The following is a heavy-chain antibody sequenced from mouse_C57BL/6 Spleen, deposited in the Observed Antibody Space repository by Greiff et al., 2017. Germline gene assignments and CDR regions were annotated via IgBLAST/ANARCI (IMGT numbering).Heavy chain of an antibody. CDR2: INPSTGGT. CDR3: ARRYYDSSDYFDY. V-gene: IGHV1-42*01. Sequence: VQLKESGPELVKPGASVKISCKASGYSFTGYYMNWVKQSPEKSLEWIGEINPSTGGTTYNQKFKAKATLTVDKSSSTAYMQLKSLTSEDSAVYCCARRYYDSSDYFDYWGQGTTLSVSS. D-gene: IGHD1-1*01. CDR1: GYSFTGYY. J-gene: IGHJ2*01.